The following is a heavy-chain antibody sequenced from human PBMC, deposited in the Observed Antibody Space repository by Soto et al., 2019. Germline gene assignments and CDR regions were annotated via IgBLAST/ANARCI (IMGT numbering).Heavy chain of an antibody. CDR2: IYYSGST. D-gene: IGHD3-10*01. CDR1: GGSISSGGYY. Sequence: QVQLQESGPGLVKPSQTLSLTCTVSGGSISSGGYYWSWIRQHPGKGLEWIGYIYYSGSTYYNPSLKSRVTISVDTSKNQFSLKLSSVTAADTAVYYCAREGVRGVSYGMDVWGQGTTVTVSS. V-gene: IGHV4-31*03. CDR3: AREGVRGVSYGMDV. J-gene: IGHJ6*02.